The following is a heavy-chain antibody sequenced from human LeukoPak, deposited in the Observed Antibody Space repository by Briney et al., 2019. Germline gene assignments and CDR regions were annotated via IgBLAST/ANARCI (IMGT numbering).Heavy chain of an antibody. D-gene: IGHD2-2*01. V-gene: IGHV3-9*01. CDR2: ISWNSGSI. CDR3: AKDSPQYCSSTSCSSFDY. CDR1: GFTFDDYA. J-gene: IGHJ4*02. Sequence: PGGSLRLSCAASGFTFDDYAMHWVRQAPGKGLEWVSGISWNSGSIGYADSVKGRFTISRDNAKNSLYLQMNSLRAEDTALYYCAKDSPQYCSSTSCSSFDYWGQGTLVTVSS.